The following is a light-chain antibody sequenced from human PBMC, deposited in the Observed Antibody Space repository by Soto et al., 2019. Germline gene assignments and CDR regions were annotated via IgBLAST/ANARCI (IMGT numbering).Light chain of an antibody. CDR2: KAS. V-gene: IGKV1-5*03. CDR1: QSIGSW. Sequence: DIQMTQSPSTLSASVRDRVTITCRASQSIGSWLAWYQQKPGKAPKLLIYKASSLESGVPSRFSGSGSGTIFTLTISSLQPEDFAPYYCQQYSSYWTFGQGTKVEIK. J-gene: IGKJ1*01. CDR3: QQYSSYWT.